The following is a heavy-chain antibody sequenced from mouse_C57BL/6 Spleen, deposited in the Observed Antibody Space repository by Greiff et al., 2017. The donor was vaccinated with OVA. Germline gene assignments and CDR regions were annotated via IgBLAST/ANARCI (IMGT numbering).Heavy chain of an antibody. V-gene: IGHV1-80*01. CDR1: GYAFSSYW. D-gene: IGHD2-12*01. J-gene: IGHJ3*01. CDR2: LYPGDGDS. CDR3: ARSYSSGWIDY. Sequence: QVQLQQSGAELVKPGASVKISCKASGYAFSSYWMHWVKQRHGQILEWIGHLYPGDGDSNYTGKFKGKSTLTADKSSSTAYMQLRSLTSDDSAVYYCARSYSSGWIDYWGQGTLVTVSA.